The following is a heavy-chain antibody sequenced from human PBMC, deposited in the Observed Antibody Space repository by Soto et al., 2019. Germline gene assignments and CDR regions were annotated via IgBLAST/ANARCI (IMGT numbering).Heavy chain of an antibody. CDR3: ARRYCSSTSCTRGGWFDP. CDR1: GYSFTSYW. J-gene: IGHJ5*02. Sequence: PGESLKISCKGSGYSFTSYWIGWVRQMPGKGLEWMGIIYPGDSDTRYSPSFQGQVTISADKSISTAYLQWSSLKASGTAMYYCARRYCSSTSCTRGGWFDPWGQGTLVTVSS. D-gene: IGHD2-2*01. CDR2: IYPGDSDT. V-gene: IGHV5-51*01.